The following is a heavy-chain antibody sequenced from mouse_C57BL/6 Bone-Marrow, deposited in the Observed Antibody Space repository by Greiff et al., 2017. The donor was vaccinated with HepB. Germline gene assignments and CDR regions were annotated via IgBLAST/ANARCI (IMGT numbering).Heavy chain of an antibody. CDR3: ANFYGSSYWYFDV. V-gene: IGHV1-67*01. Sequence: VQLQESGPELVRPGVSVKISCKGSGYTFTDYAMHWVKQSHAKSLEWIGVISTYYGDASYNQKFKDKATMTVDNSSSTAYMELARLTSEDSAVYYCANFYGSSYWYFDVWGTGTTVTVSS. D-gene: IGHD1-1*01. CDR1: GYTFTDYA. CDR2: ISTYYGDA. J-gene: IGHJ1*03.